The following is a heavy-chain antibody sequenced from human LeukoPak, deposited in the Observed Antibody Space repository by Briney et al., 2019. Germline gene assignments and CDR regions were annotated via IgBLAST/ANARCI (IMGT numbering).Heavy chain of an antibody. V-gene: IGHV1-69*04. Sequence: GSSVKVSCKASGGTFSSYAISWVRQAPGQGLEWMGRIIPILGIANYAQKFQGRVTITADKSTSTAYMELSSLRSEDTAVYYCARVGSRGYYGSGSSQYFDYWGQGTLVTVSS. J-gene: IGHJ4*02. D-gene: IGHD3-10*01. CDR1: GGTFSSYA. CDR2: IIPILGIA. CDR3: ARVGSRGYYGSGSSQYFDY.